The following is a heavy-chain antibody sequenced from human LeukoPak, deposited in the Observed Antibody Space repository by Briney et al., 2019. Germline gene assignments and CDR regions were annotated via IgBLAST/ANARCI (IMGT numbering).Heavy chain of an antibody. D-gene: IGHD1-14*01. CDR3: AKALTTHRNYYGMDV. CDR1: GFTFDDYA. Sequence: PGRSLRLSCAASGFTFDDYAMHWVRQAPGKGLEWVSGISWNSGSIGYADSVKGRFTISRDNAKNSLYLQMNSLRAEDTALYYCAKALTTHRNYYGMDVWGQGTTVTVSS. V-gene: IGHV3-9*01. J-gene: IGHJ6*02. CDR2: ISWNSGSI.